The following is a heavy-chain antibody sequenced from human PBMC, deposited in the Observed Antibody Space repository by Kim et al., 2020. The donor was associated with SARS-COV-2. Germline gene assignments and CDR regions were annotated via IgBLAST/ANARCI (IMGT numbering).Heavy chain of an antibody. D-gene: IGHD6-13*01. J-gene: IGHJ6*03. V-gene: IGHV3-30-3*01. Sequence: GGSLRLSCAASGFTFRTYTMNWVRQAPGKGLEWVALMSSDGSDASYADSVKGRFTISRDNSRNRLYLQMNSLRPDDSAVYYCSRSGDVGIGIFGVFHYM. CDR3: SRSGDVGIGIFGVFHYM. CDR1: GFTFRTYT. CDR2: MSSDGSDA.